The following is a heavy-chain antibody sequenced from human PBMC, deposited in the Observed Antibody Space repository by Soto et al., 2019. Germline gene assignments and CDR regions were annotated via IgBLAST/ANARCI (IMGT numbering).Heavy chain of an antibody. V-gene: IGHV4-59*01. D-gene: IGHD6-19*01. CDR3: ARSTSVAGFPNWFDP. Sequence: SETLSLTCTVSGGSISSYYWSWIRQPPGKGLEWIGYIYYSGSTNYNPSLKSRVTISVDTSKNQFSLKLSPVTAGDTAVYYCARSTSVAGFPNWFDPWGQGTLVTVSS. CDR1: GGSISSYY. J-gene: IGHJ5*02. CDR2: IYYSGST.